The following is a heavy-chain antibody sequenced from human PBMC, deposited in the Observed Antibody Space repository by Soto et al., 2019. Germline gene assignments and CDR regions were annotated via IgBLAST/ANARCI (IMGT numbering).Heavy chain of an antibody. D-gene: IGHD3-10*01. CDR2: INAGNGNT. J-gene: IGHJ4*02. V-gene: IGHV1-3*01. CDR3: ERGRDRGVMPY. Sequence: QVQLVQSGAEVKKPGASVRVSCKASGYTFTSYAMHWVRQAPGQRLEWMGWINAGNGNTKYSQKFQGRVTITRDTSASTAYMELSSLRSEDTAVYYCERGRDRGVMPYWGQGTLVTVSS. CDR1: GYTFTSYA.